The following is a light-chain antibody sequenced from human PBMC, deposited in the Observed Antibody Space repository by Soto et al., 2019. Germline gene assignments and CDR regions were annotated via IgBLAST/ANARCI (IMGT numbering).Light chain of an antibody. Sequence: QSALTQPRSVSGSPGQSVTISCTGTSSDVGGYNYVSWYQQHPGKAPKLMISDASKRPSGVPDRFSGSKSGNTASLTISGLQAEDEADYYCCSYAGSYTVFGGGTEVTVL. CDR1: SSDVGGYNY. CDR3: CSYAGSYTV. CDR2: DAS. J-gene: IGLJ3*02. V-gene: IGLV2-11*01.